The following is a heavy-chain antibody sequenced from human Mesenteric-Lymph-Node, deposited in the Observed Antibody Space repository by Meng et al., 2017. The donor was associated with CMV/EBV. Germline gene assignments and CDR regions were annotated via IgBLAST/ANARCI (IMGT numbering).Heavy chain of an antibody. D-gene: IGHD1-1*01. CDR2: MNPNSGNT. CDR1: GDNFISYD. V-gene: IGHV1-8*01. CDR3: ARANGNDGLVENWLDP. Sequence: ASVKVSCKASGDNFISYDINWVRQATGQGLEWMGWMNPNSGNTGYAQKFQGRVTMTRNTSITTAYMELSSLRADDTAVYYCARANGNDGLVENWLDPWGQGTLVTVSS. J-gene: IGHJ5*02.